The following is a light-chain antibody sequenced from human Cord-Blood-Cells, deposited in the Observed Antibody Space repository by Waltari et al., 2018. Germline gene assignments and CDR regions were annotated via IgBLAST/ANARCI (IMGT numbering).Light chain of an antibody. V-gene: IGKV3-15*01. CDR2: VAS. J-gene: IGKJ3*01. Sequence: EIVMTQSPATLSVSPGERATLSCRASQSVSSNLAWYQQKPGQAPRLLIYVASTRATGIPARFSGSGSGTEFTLTISSLQSEDFAVYSCQQYNNWPPFTFGPGTKVDI. CDR3: QQYNNWPPFT. CDR1: QSVSSN.